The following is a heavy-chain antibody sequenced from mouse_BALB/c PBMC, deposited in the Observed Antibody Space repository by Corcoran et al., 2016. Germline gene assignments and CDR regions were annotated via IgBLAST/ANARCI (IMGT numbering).Heavy chain of an antibody. CDR1: GYSITSGYY. Sequence: DVQLQESGPGLVKPSQSLSLTCSVTGYSITSGYYWNWIRQFPGNKLEWMGYISYDGRNNYNPSLKNRISITRDTSKNQFFLKLNSVTTEDTATYSCAIVYDGYFRFAYWGQGTLVTVSA. J-gene: IGHJ3*01. V-gene: IGHV3-6*02. CDR3: AIVYDGYFRFAY. D-gene: IGHD2-3*01. CDR2: ISYDGRN.